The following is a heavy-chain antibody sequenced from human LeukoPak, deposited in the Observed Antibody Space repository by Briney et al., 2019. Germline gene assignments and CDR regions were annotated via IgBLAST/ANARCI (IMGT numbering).Heavy chain of an antibody. CDR1: GYTLTELS. CDR2: FDPEDGET. D-gene: IGHD3-22*01. V-gene: IGHV1-24*01. Sequence: ASVKVSCKVSGYTLTELSMHWVRQAPGKGLEWMGGFDPEDGETIYAQKFQGRVTMTEDTSTDTAYMELSSPRSEDTAVYYCTTGLMMVVGNDAFDMWGQGTMVTVSS. J-gene: IGHJ3*02. CDR3: TTGLMMVVGNDAFDM.